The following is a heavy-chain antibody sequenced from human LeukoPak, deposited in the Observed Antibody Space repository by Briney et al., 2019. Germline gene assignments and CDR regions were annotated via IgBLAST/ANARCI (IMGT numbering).Heavy chain of an antibody. CDR3: ARFGYSYGYGGFDY. V-gene: IGHV4-59*01. D-gene: IGHD5-18*01. J-gene: IGHJ4*02. CDR1: GASISNYY. Sequence: SETLSLTCAVSGASISNYYWSWIRQPPGKGLEWIGYIYYSGSTNYNPSLKSRVTISVDTSKNQFSLKLSSVTAADTAVYYCARFGYSYGYGGFDYWGQGTLVTVSS. CDR2: IYYSGST.